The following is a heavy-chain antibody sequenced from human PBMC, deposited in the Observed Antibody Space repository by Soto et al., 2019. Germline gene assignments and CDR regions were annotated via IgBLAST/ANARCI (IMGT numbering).Heavy chain of an antibody. V-gene: IGHV1-2*02. Sequence: ASVKVSCKASGYTFTGYYMHWVRQAPGQGLEWMGWINPNSGGTNYAQKFQGRVTMTRDTSISTAYMELSRLRSADTAVYYCARDDSSGYSYFDYWGQGTLVTVSS. CDR1: GYTFTGYY. J-gene: IGHJ4*02. D-gene: IGHD3-22*01. CDR3: ARDDSSGYSYFDY. CDR2: INPNSGGT.